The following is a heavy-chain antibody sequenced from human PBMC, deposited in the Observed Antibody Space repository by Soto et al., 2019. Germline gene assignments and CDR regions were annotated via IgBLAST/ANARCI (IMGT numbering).Heavy chain of an antibody. J-gene: IGHJ5*02. CDR1: GFTVSSNY. V-gene: IGHV3-30-3*01. D-gene: IGHD2-15*01. CDR3: ASIGYCSGGSCYSNWFDP. Sequence: GGSLRLSCAASGFTVSSNYMSWVRQAPGKGLEWVAVISYDGSNKYYADSVKGRFTISRDNSKNTLYLQMNSLRAEDTAVYYCASIGYCSGGSCYSNWFDPWGQGTLVTVSS. CDR2: ISYDGSNK.